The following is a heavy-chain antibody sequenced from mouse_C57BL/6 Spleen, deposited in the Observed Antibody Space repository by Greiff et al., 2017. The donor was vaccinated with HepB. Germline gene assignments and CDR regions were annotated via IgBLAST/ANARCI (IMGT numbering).Heavy chain of an antibody. CDR2: IYPGDGDT. CDR1: GYAFSSSW. Sequence: VQLKESGPELVKPGASVKISCKASGYAFSSSWMNWVKQRPGKGLEWIGRIYPGDGDTNYNGKFKGKATLTADKSSSTAYMQLSSLTSEDSAVYFCASPNPSYYYGSSWDYFDYWGQGTTLTVSS. CDR3: ASPNPSYYYGSSWDYFDY. J-gene: IGHJ2*01. D-gene: IGHD1-1*01. V-gene: IGHV1-82*01.